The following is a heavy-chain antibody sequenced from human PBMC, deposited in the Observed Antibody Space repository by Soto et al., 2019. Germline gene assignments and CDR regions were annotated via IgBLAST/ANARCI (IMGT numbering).Heavy chain of an antibody. CDR1: GGSISSSSYY. CDR2: IYYSGST. J-gene: IGHJ4*02. Sequence: KTSETLSLTCTVSGGSISSSSYYWGWIRQPPGKGLEWIGSIYYSGSTYYNPSLKSRVTISVDTSKNHFSLKLSSVTAADTAVYYCASFGSYDSSGFDYWGQGTLVTVSS. D-gene: IGHD3-22*01. V-gene: IGHV4-39*01. CDR3: ASFGSYDSSGFDY.